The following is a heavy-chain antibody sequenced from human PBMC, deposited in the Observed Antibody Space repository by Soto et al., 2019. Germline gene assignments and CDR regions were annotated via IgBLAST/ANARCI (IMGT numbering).Heavy chain of an antibody. CDR3: ARGSRQGTSWYLYYYYYGMDV. J-gene: IGHJ6*02. CDR1: GYTFTSYA. Sequence: VASVKVSCKASGYTFTSYAMHWVRQAPGQRLEWMGWINAGNGNTKYSQKFQGRVTITRDTSASTAYMELSSLRSEDTAVYYCARGSRQGTSWYLYYYYYGMDVWGQGTTVTVSS. V-gene: IGHV1-3*01. CDR2: INAGNGNT. D-gene: IGHD2-2*01.